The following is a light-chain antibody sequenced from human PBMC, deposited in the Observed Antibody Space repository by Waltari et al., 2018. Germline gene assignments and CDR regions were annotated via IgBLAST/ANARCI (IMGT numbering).Light chain of an antibody. J-gene: IGLJ2*01. Sequence: WYQQHPGRAPKLIIVDVNVRPSWVSNRFSGSKSGNTAFLTISGLQTEDEGHFYCCSYTTTGPVVFGGGTKLTVL. CDR2: DVN. V-gene: IGLV2-14*03. CDR3: CSYTTTGPVV.